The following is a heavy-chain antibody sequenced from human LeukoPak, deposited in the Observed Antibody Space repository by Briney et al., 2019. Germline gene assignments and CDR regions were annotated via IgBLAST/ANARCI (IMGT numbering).Heavy chain of an antibody. V-gene: IGHV1-18*01. CDR2: ISAHNGNT. Sequence: ASVKVSCKASGYTFTSYGISWVRQAPGQGLEWMGWISAHNGNTNYAQKLQGRVTMTTDTSTSTAYMELRSLRSDDTAVYYCARNTDYYGSGSSWFDPWGQGTLVTVSS. CDR3: ARNTDYYGSGSSWFDP. D-gene: IGHD3-10*01. J-gene: IGHJ5*02. CDR1: GYTFTSYG.